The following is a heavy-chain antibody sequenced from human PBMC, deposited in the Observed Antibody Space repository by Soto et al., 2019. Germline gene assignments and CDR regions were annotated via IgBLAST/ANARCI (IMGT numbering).Heavy chain of an antibody. V-gene: IGHV3-23*01. J-gene: IGHJ4*02. D-gene: IGHD2-15*01. Sequence: GGSLRLSCAASGFTFSSYAMSWVRQAPGKGLKWVSAISGSGANTYHVDSVKGRFTISRDNSKNTLYMQMNSLRAEDTALYYCARVGNLGYCSGGNCYPGFDFWGQGIPVTVSS. CDR1: GFTFSSYA. CDR3: ARVGNLGYCSGGNCYPGFDF. CDR2: ISGSGANT.